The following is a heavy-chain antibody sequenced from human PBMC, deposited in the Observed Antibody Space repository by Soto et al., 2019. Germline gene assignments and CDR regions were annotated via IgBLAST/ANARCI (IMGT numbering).Heavy chain of an antibody. J-gene: IGHJ6*03. CDR3: AREDIVVVVAATKPYYYYYYMDV. Sequence: SQTLSLTCAISGDSVSSNSAAWNWIRQSPSRGLEWLGRTYYRSKWYNDYAVSVKSRITINPDTSKNQFSLQLNSVTPEDTAVYYCAREDIVVVVAATKPYYYYYYMDVWGKGTTVTVSS. CDR2: TYYRSKWYN. CDR1: GDSVSSNSAA. D-gene: IGHD2-15*01. V-gene: IGHV6-1*01.